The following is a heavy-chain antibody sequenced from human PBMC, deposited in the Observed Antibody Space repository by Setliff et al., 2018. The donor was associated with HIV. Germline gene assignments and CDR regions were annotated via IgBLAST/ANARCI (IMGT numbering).Heavy chain of an antibody. Sequence: KTSETLSLTCAVYGGSLSDYSWSWIRQPPGKGLEWIGEMNHSGSTNYNPSLKSRVTISVDASKNQFSLKLSSVTAADTAVYYCARGQQIVNWFDPWGQGTLVTVSS. D-gene: IGHD3-22*01. J-gene: IGHJ5*02. CDR3: ARGQQIVNWFDP. CDR2: MNHSGST. V-gene: IGHV4-34*01. CDR1: GGSLSDYS.